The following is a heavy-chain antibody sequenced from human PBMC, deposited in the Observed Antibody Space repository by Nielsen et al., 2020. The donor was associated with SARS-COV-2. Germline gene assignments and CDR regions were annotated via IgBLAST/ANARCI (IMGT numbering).Heavy chain of an antibody. V-gene: IGHV3-33*01. D-gene: IGHD4-17*01. J-gene: IGHJ6*02. CDR3: ARDTDYGDYRVEANYSMDV. Sequence: GGSLRLSCAASGFTFSSYGMHWVRQAPGKGLEWVAVIWYDGSNKYYADSVKGRFTISRDNSKNTLYLQMNSLRAEDTAVYYCARDTDYGDYRVEANYSMDVWGQGTTVTVSS. CDR2: IWYDGSNK. CDR1: GFTFSSYG.